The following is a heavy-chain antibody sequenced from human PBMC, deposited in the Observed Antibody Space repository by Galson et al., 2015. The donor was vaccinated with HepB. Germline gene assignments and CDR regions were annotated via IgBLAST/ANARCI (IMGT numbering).Heavy chain of an antibody. CDR1: GDSVSSNSAA. V-gene: IGHV6-1*01. D-gene: IGHD2-15*01. Sequence: CAISGDSVSSNSAAWNWIRQSPSRGLEWLGRTYYRSKWYNDYAVSVKSRITFNPDTSKNQFSLQLNSVTPEDTAVYCCARDLHDCSGGTCYSEGSAHWGQGTLVTVSS. CDR2: TYYRSKWYN. J-gene: IGHJ4*02. CDR3: ARDLHDCSGGTCYSEGSAH.